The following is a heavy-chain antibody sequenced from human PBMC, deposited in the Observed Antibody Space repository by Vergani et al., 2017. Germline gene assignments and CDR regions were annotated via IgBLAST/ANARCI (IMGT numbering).Heavy chain of an antibody. J-gene: IGHJ6*03. Sequence: VQLVESGGGLVQPGGSLRLSCTASGFTFSNYWMQWVLQPPGKGLMWFSRINSVGDSTSYADSVKGRFTISRENAKNTLYLQMDRLRAEDTAVYYCARDGWELLDYCYYMDVWGKGTTITVS. CDR2: INSVGDST. CDR3: ARDGWELLDYCYYMDV. D-gene: IGHD1-26*01. CDR1: GFTFSNYW. V-gene: IGHV3-74*01.